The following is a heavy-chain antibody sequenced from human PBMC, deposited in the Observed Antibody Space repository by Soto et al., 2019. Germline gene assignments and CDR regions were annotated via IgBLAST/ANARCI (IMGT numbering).Heavy chain of an antibody. CDR2: VHYSGSV. CDR1: GGSISFDHYH. V-gene: IGHV4-30-4*01. Sequence: PSETLSLTCTVSGGSISFDHYHWTWIRQPPGKGLEWIGYVHYSGSVLYNPSLQSRVSISVDTSKNQFSLKLSSVTAADTAVYFCAREDEGGDRDYYGLDVWGQGTTVTVSS. CDR3: AREDEGGDRDYYGLDV. D-gene: IGHD4-17*01. J-gene: IGHJ6*02.